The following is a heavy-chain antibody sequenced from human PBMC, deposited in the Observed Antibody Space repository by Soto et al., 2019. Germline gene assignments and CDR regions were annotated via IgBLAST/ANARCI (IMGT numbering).Heavy chain of an antibody. CDR3: AREFYYYYMDV. J-gene: IGHJ6*03. CDR1: GFTFSSYA. CDR2: ISGGGVST. Sequence: GGSLRLSCAASGFTFSSYAMNWVRQAPGKGLEWVSGISGGGVSTYYADSVKGRFTISRDNSKNTLYLRMNSLRAEDTAVYYCAREFYYYYMDVWGKGTTVTSP. V-gene: IGHV3-23*01.